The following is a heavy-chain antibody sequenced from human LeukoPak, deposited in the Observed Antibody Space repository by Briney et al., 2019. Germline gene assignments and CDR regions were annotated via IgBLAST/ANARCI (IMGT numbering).Heavy chain of an antibody. CDR3: AKDQQSISYSP. D-gene: IGHD4-11*01. V-gene: IGHV3-11*01. CDR2: ISSSGSST. J-gene: IGHJ5*02. Sequence: GGSLRLSCAASGFTFSDYYMSWIRQAPGKGLEWVSYISSSGSSTYYADSVKGRFTISRDNSKNTLYLQMNSLRAEDTAIYYCAKDQQSISYSPWGQGTLVTVSS. CDR1: GFTFSDYY.